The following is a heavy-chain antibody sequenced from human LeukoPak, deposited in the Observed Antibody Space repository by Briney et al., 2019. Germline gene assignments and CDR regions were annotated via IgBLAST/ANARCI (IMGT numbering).Heavy chain of an antibody. CDR3: AKDHHDYTARSYYYYYMDV. V-gene: IGHV3-48*03. J-gene: IGHJ6*03. CDR2: ISSSDETI. Sequence: GGSLRLSCAASGFTFSSYEMHWVRQAPGKGLEWVSYISSSDETIYYADSVKGRFTISRDNAKNSLYLQMNSLRAEDTAVYYCAKDHHDYTARSYYYYYMDVWGKGTTVTVSS. CDR1: GFTFSSYE. D-gene: IGHD4-11*01.